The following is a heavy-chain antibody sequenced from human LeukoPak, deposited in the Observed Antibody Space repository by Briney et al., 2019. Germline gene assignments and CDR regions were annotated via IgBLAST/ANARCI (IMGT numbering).Heavy chain of an antibody. V-gene: IGHV3-11*01. Sequence: GGTLRLSCAGSGFTFSDYYMSWIRQAPGKGLEWVAYISNSGSSIYYTDSLRGRFTISTDNANNSLYLQMNSLRPEDTAVYYCARGKRRFWFDPWGQGTLVTVSS. J-gene: IGHJ5*02. CDR1: GFTFSDYY. D-gene: IGHD3-3*01. CDR2: ISNSGSSI. CDR3: ARGKRRFWFDP.